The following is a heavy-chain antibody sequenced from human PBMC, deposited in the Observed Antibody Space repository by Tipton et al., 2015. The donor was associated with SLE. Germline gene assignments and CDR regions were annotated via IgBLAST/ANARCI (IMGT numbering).Heavy chain of an antibody. CDR2: IYYSGST. CDR1: GGSISSSSYY. CDR3: ARDRDIVLEPVPIPPAFDI. V-gene: IGHV4-39*07. D-gene: IGHD2-2*02. J-gene: IGHJ3*02. Sequence: TLSLTCTVSGGSISSSSYYWGWIRQSPGKGLEWIGSIYYSGSTYYNLSLKSRVTVSADTSKNQFSLKLSSVTAADTAVYYCARDRDIVLEPVPIPPAFDIWGQGTMVTVSS.